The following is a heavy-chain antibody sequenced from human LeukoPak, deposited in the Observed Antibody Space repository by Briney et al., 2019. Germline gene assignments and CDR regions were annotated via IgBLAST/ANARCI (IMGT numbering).Heavy chain of an antibody. CDR3: ARDHVKLGSSFHPFDAFDV. CDR2: INTNTGNP. D-gene: IGHD2-2*01. CDR1: GYTFTSYA. J-gene: IGHJ3*01. Sequence: ASVKVSCKASGYTFTSYAINWVRQAPGQGLEWMGWINTNTGNPTYAQGFTGRFVFSLDTSVSTAYLQISSLKAEDTAVYYCARDHVKLGSSFHPFDAFDVWGQGTLVTASS. V-gene: IGHV7-4-1*02.